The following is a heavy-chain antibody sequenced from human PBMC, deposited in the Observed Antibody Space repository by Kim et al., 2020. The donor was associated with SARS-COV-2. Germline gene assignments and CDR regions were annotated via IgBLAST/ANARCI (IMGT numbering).Heavy chain of an antibody. CDR2: INSGKGST. D-gene: IGHD5-12*01. V-gene: IGHV1-3*04. Sequence: ASVKVSCKASGYTFTTYNIHWVRQAPGQGLEWMGWINSGKGSTKYSQKVQGRVSISRDTSASTAYMELSSLGSEDTAVYYCVTGGGPAWGQGTLVTVSS. J-gene: IGHJ4*02. CDR3: VTGGGPA. CDR1: GYTFTTYN.